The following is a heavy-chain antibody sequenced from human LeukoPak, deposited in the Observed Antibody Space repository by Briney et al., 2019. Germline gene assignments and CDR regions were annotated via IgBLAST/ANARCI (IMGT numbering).Heavy chain of an antibody. CDR1: GFTFSSYA. V-gene: IGHV3-23*01. D-gene: IGHD3-9*01. CDR2: ISGSGGST. Sequence: GGSLRLSCAASGFTFSSYAMSWVRQAPGKGLEWVSAISGSGGSTYYADSVKGRFTISRDNSKNTLYLQMNSLRAEDTAVYYCAKGLREDYDMLTGYYNGCDYWGQGTLVTVSS. J-gene: IGHJ4*02. CDR3: AKGLREDYDMLTGYYNGCDY.